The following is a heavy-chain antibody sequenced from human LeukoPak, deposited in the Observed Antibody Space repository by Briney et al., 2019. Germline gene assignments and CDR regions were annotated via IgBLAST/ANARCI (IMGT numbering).Heavy chain of an antibody. J-gene: IGHJ6*02. CDR3: AREGVSNTGGYSYYFFGMDV. Sequence: GGSLRLSCTASGFTFGSCAMHWVRQAPGKGLEWVAVVSYDGRSNYSAGSVKGRITISRDNSKNTLFLHMNGLRTEDSAVYYCAREGVSNTGGYSYYFFGMDVWGQGTTVTVSS. CDR2: VSYDGRSN. D-gene: IGHD2-8*02. V-gene: IGHV3-30*04. CDR1: GFTFGSCA.